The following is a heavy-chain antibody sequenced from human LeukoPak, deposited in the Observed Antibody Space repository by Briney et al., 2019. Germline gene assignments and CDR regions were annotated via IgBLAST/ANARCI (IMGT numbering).Heavy chain of an antibody. Sequence: SETLSLTCAVSGGSISGHYWSWIRQPPGKAPEWIGYISHRGSTKYNLSLKSRVTMSVDTSKNQFSLKLTSVIAADTAIYYCARGFEGVAGWFDPWGQGTLVTVSS. CDR2: ISHRGST. J-gene: IGHJ5*02. V-gene: IGHV4-59*11. CDR3: ARGFEGVAGWFDP. D-gene: IGHD3-16*01. CDR1: GGSISGHY.